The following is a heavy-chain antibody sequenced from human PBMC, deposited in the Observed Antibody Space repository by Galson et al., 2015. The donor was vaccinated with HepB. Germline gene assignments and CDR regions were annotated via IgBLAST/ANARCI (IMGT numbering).Heavy chain of an antibody. V-gene: IGHV4-59*01. CDR3: ARVYDSSSADLDY. Sequence: TLSLTCTVSGGSISSYYWSWIRQPPGKGLEWVGYVYYIGTTNYNPSLKSRVTISVDTSKNQFSLNLSSVTAADTAVYYCARVYDSSSADLDYWGQGTLVTVSS. CDR1: GGSISSYY. J-gene: IGHJ4*02. D-gene: IGHD6-6*01. CDR2: VYYIGTT.